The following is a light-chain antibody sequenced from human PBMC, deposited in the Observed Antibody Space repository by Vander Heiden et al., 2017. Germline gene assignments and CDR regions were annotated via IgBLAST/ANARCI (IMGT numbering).Light chain of an antibody. Sequence: DIVMTQSPDSPAVSLGERATINCKSSQSVLYSSNNKNYLAWYQQKPGQPPKLLIYWASTRESGVPDRFSGSGSGTDFTLTISSLQAEDVAVYYCQQDDSTPITFGGGTKVEIK. V-gene: IGKV4-1*01. CDR3: QQDDSTPIT. CDR1: QSVLYSSNNKNY. J-gene: IGKJ4*01. CDR2: WAS.